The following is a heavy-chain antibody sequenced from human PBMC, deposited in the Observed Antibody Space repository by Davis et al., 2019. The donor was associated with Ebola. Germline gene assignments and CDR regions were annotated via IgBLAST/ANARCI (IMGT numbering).Heavy chain of an antibody. CDR2: IKEDGSDK. Sequence: GGSLRLSCAASGFTFRTYWMSWVRQAPGKGPEWVANIKEDGSDKYYVDSVRGRFTISRDNAKNSLYLQMNSLRVEDTAVYYCARDTTVAGGGQNYWGQGTLVTVSS. CDR3: ARDTTVAGGGQNY. V-gene: IGHV3-7*01. J-gene: IGHJ4*02. CDR1: GFTFRTYW. D-gene: IGHD6-13*01.